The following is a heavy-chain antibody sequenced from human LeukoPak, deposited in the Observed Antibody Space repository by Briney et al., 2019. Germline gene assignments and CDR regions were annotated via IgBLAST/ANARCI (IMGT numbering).Heavy chain of an antibody. Sequence: GGSLRLSCAASGFTFSSYAMSWVRQAPGKGLEWVSAISGSGGSTYYADSVKGRFTISRDNSKNTLYLQMNSLRAEDTAVYYCAKDIESYDFWKTRPHDAFDIWGQGTMVTVSS. CDR1: GFTFSSYA. CDR3: AKDIESYDFWKTRPHDAFDI. D-gene: IGHD3-3*01. J-gene: IGHJ3*02. CDR2: ISGSGGST. V-gene: IGHV3-23*01.